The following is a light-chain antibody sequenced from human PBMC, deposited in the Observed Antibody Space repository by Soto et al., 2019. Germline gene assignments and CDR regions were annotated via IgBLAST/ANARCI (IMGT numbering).Light chain of an antibody. V-gene: IGKV3D-15*01. CDR3: QQYNNWGLS. J-gene: IGKJ4*01. CDR1: ENVGTN. CDR2: GSS. Sequence: IVLTQSPSTLSASPGERVTLSCRASENVGTNLAWYQQRTGQPPTLLIYGSSTRATGISATFSGSGSRTEFTLTISSLLSEDFAVYYCQQYNNWGLSFGGGTRVEIK.